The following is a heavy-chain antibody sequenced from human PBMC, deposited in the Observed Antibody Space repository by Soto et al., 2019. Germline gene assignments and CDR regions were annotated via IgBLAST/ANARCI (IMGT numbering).Heavy chain of an antibody. Sequence: GGSLRLSCAASGFTFDDYAMHWVRQAPGKGLEWVSGISWNSGSIGYADSVKGRFTISRDNAKNSLYLQMNSLRAEDTALYYCAKDKARYSSSFSYWYFDLWGRGTLVTVSS. V-gene: IGHV3-9*01. CDR3: AKDKARYSSSFSYWYFDL. D-gene: IGHD6-13*01. J-gene: IGHJ2*01. CDR2: ISWNSGSI. CDR1: GFTFDDYA.